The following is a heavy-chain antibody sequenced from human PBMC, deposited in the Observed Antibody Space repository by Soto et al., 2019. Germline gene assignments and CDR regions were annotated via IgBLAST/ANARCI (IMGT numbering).Heavy chain of an antibody. D-gene: IGHD3-10*01. Sequence: GGSLRLSCAASGFPFSNAWMSWVRQAPGKGLEWVGRIKSKTDGGTTDYAAPVKGRFTISRDDSKNTLYLQMNSLKTEDTAVYYCTTDGSGSYDAFDIWGQGTMVTVSS. J-gene: IGHJ3*02. V-gene: IGHV3-15*01. CDR1: GFPFSNAW. CDR2: IKSKTDGGTT. CDR3: TTDGSGSYDAFDI.